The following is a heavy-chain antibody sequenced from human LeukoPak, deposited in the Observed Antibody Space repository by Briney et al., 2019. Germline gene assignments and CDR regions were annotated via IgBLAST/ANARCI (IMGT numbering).Heavy chain of an antibody. J-gene: IGHJ3*02. CDR2: INHSGST. D-gene: IGHD3-16*02. CDR3: ARADYVWGSYRKNAFDI. V-gene: IGHV4-34*01. CDR1: GGSFSGYY. Sequence: KPSETLSLTCAVYGGSFSGYYWSWIRQPPRKGLEWIGEINHSGSTNYNPSLKSRVTISVDTSKNQFSLKLSSVTAADTAVYYCARADYVWGSYRKNAFDIWGQGTMVTVSS.